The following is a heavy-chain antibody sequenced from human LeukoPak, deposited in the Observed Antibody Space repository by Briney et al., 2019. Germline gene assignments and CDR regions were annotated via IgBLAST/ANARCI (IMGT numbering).Heavy chain of an antibody. CDR1: GGSISSYY. D-gene: IGHD6-13*01. J-gene: IGHJ3*02. V-gene: IGHV4-59*08. CDR2: IYYSGST. Sequence: SETLSLTCTVSGGSISSYYWSWIRQPPGKGLEWIGYIYYSGSTNYNPSLKSRVTISVDTSKNQFSLKLSSVTAADTALYYCARQVRSSGWYRYAFDIWGQGTMVTVSS. CDR3: ARQVRSSGWYRYAFDI.